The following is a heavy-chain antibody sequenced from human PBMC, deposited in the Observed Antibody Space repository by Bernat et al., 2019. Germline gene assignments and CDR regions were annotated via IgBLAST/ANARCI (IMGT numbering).Heavy chain of an antibody. CDR3: ATAQSPSYDFSSGYFTDDALHI. Sequence: EVQLVESGGGLVKPGGSLSPSCPAPGFTFTNAWMYGVRQAPGKGLEWVGRIKSKTDGGTTDYAAPVKGRFTITRDDSKNTLYLQMNSLKTDDTAVYYCATAQSPSYDFSSGYFTDDALHIWGQGTAVTVSS. J-gene: IGHJ3*02. CDR2: IKSKTDGGTT. D-gene: IGHD3-3*01. V-gene: IGHV3-15*01. CDR1: GFTFTNAW.